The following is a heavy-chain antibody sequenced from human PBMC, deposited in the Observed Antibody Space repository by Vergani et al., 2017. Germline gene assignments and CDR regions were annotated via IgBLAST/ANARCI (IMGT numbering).Heavy chain of an antibody. V-gene: IGHV1-69*04. CDR2: IIPILGTA. J-gene: IGHJ4*02. D-gene: IGHD3-10*01. Sequence: QVQLVQSGAEVKKPGSSVKVSCKASGGTFSSYAISWVRQAPGQGLEWMGRIIPILGTANYAQKFQGRVTITRDTSASTAYMELSSLRSEDTAVYYCAREVLLWFGELGYWGQGTLVTVSS. CDR1: GGTFSSYA. CDR3: AREVLLWFGELGY.